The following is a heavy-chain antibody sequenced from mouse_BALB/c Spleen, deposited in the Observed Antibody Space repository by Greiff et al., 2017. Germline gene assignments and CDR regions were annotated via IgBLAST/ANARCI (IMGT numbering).Heavy chain of an antibody. J-gene: IGHJ1*01. V-gene: IGHV1-69*02. CDR1: GYSFTGYY. D-gene: IGHD2-14*01. CDR2: IYPSDSYT. CDR3: TRAYYRYDAEYFDV. Sequence: QVQLQQSGPDLVKPGASVKISCKASGYSFTGYYMHWVKQRPGQGLEWIGNIYPSDSYTNYNQKFKDKATLTVDKSSSTAYMQLSSPTSEDSAVYYCTRAYYRYDAEYFDVWGAGTTVTVSS.